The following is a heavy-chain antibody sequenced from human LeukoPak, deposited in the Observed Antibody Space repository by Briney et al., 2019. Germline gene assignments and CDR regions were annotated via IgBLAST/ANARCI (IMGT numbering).Heavy chain of an antibody. CDR1: GGSFSGYY. Sequence: PPETLSLTCAVYGGSFSGYYWSWIRQPPGKGLEWIGEINHSGSTNYNPSLESRVTISVDTSKNQFSLKLSSVTAADTAVYYCARGHRITMIVVVMADAFDIWGQGTMVTVSS. CDR3: ARGHRITMIVVVMADAFDI. V-gene: IGHV4-34*01. J-gene: IGHJ3*02. CDR2: INHSGST. D-gene: IGHD3-22*01.